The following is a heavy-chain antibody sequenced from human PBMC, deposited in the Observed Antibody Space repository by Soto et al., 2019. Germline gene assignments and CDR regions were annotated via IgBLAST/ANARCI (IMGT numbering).Heavy chain of an antibody. Sequence: QVQLVESGGGVVQPGRSLRLSCAASGFTFSSYGMHWVRQAPGKGLEWVAVISYDGSNNYYADSVKGRFTISRDNSKNTLYLQMNILRAEDTAVYYCAKDTLRQTVTTLDYWGQGTLVTVSS. D-gene: IGHD4-17*01. J-gene: IGHJ4*02. CDR3: AKDTLRQTVTTLDY. CDR2: ISYDGSNN. CDR1: GFTFSSYG. V-gene: IGHV3-30*18.